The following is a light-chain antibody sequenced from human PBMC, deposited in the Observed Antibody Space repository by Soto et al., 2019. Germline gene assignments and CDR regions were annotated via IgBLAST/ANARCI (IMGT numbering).Light chain of an antibody. V-gene: IGLV2-14*03. Sequence: QSALTQPASVSGSPGQSITITCTGTSSDVGGYNYVSWYQQHPGEAPKLMIYDVSNRPSGVSDRFSGSKSGNTASLTISGLQAEDEPDYYCSSYTSSTTVVFGGGTKLTVL. CDR2: DVS. CDR1: SSDVGGYNY. CDR3: SSYTSSTTVV. J-gene: IGLJ2*01.